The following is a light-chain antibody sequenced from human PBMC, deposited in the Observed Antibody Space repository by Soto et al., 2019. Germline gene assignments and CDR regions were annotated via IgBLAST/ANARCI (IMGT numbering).Light chain of an antibody. CDR2: GAS. CDR3: QQYNNWPPCT. Sequence: EIVMTQSPATLSVSPGERATLSCRASQSVSSNLAWYQQKPGQAHRLLIYGASTRATGIPARFSGSRSGTEFTLTISSLQSEDFAVYYCQQYNNWPPCTFGQGTKLAIK. V-gene: IGKV3-15*01. CDR1: QSVSSN. J-gene: IGKJ2*02.